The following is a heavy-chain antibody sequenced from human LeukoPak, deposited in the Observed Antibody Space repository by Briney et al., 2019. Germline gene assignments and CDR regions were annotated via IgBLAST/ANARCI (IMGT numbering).Heavy chain of an antibody. CDR2: IYNDETSA. Sequence: GGSLRLSCAASGFTFGNTWMYWVRQGPGKGLVWVSRIYNDETSATYADSVKGRFTISRDNAKNTLYLQMDSLRVDDTAVYYCARGAPIDYWGQGTLVTVSS. J-gene: IGHJ4*02. CDR3: ARGAPIDY. V-gene: IGHV3-74*01. CDR1: GFTFGNTW.